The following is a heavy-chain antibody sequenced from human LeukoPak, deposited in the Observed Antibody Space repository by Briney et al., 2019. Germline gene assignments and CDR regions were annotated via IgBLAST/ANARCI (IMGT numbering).Heavy chain of an antibody. CDR1: GGSFNNYY. J-gene: IGHJ4*02. D-gene: IGHD2-15*01. CDR2: IYFSGST. CDR3: ARARGRLLLIDY. Sequence: SETLSLTCTVSGGSFNNYYWNWIRQPAGKGLEWIGRIYFSGSTDYNPSLKSRVTMSVDTSKNQFSLNLTSVTAADSAVYYCARARGRLLLIDYWGQGILVTVSS. V-gene: IGHV4-4*07.